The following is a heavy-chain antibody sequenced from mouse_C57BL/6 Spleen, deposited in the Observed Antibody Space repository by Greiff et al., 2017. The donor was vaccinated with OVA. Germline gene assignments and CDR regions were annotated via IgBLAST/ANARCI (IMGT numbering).Heavy chain of an antibody. V-gene: IGHV1-15*01. CDR2: IDPETGGT. CDR1: GYTFTDYE. J-gene: IGHJ3*01. D-gene: IGHD1-1*01. CDR3: KRGNLYYGSSYGFAY. Sequence: VKLMESGAELVRPGASVTLSCKASGYTFTDYEMHWVKQTPVHGLEWIGAIDPETGGTAYNQKFKGKAILTADKSSSTAYMELRSLTSEDSAVYYCKRGNLYYGSSYGFAYWGQGTLVTVSA.